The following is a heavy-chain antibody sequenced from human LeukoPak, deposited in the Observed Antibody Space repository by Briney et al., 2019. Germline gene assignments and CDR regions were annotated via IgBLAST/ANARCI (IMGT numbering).Heavy chain of an antibody. CDR2: ISSSSSYI. V-gene: IGHV3-21*01. D-gene: IGHD2-15*01. CDR3: ARNMEAAYSLPGYFQH. CDR1: GFTFSSYS. J-gene: IGHJ1*01. Sequence: GGSLRLSCAASGFTFSSYSMNWVRQAPGKGLEWVSSISSSSSYIYYADSVKGRFTISRDNAKNSLYLQMNSLRAEDTAVYYCARNMEAAYSLPGYFQHWGQGTLVTVSS.